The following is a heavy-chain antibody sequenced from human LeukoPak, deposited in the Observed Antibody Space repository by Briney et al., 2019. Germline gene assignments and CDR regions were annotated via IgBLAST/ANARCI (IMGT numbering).Heavy chain of an antibody. V-gene: IGHV4-34*01. J-gene: IGHJ6*02. D-gene: IGHD4-23*01. Sequence: SETLSLTCAVYGGSFSGYYWSWIRQPPGKGLEWIGEINHSGSTNYNPSLKSRVTISVDTSKNQFSLKLSSVTAADTAVYYCARDGGYYYYGMDVWGQGTTVTVSS. CDR1: GGSFSGYY. CDR3: ARDGGYYYYGMDV. CDR2: INHSGST.